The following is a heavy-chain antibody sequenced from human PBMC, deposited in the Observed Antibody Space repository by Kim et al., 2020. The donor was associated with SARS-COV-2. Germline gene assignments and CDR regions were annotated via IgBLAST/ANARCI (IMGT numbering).Heavy chain of an antibody. D-gene: IGHD5-18*01. CDR1: GFTFSSYE. CDR3: ASRVTMYYFDY. J-gene: IGHJ4*02. V-gene: IGHV3-48*03. CDR2: ISSSGSTI. Sequence: GGSLRLSCAASGFTFSSYEMNWVRQAPGKGLEWVSYISSSGSTIYYADSVKGRFTISRDNAKNSLYLQMNSLRAEDTAVYYCASRVTMYYFDYWGQGTLVTVSS.